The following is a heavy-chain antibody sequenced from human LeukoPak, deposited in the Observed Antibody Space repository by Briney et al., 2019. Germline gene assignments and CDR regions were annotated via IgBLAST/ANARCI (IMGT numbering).Heavy chain of an antibody. CDR1: GFTFSSYG. J-gene: IGHJ5*02. CDR3: AKQETVLWFGES. Sequence: PGGSLRLSCAASGFTFSSYGMSCVRQAPGKGLEWVSAISGSGGSTYYADSVKGRFTISRDNSKNTLYLQMNSLRAEDTAVYYCAKQETVLWFGESWGQGTLVTVSS. V-gene: IGHV3-23*01. CDR2: ISGSGGST. D-gene: IGHD3-10*01.